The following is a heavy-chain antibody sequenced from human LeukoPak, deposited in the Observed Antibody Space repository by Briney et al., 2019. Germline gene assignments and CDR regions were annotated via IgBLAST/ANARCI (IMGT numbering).Heavy chain of an antibody. Sequence: SETLSLTCTVSGGSISSSSYYWGWLRQPPGKGLEWIGSIYYSGSTYYNPSLKSRVTISVDTSKNQFSLKLSSVTAADTAVYYCARGGISSSWEQGFDYWGQGTLVTVSS. CDR2: IYYSGST. CDR1: GGSISSSSYY. J-gene: IGHJ4*02. V-gene: IGHV4-39*01. CDR3: ARGGISSSWEQGFDY. D-gene: IGHD6-13*01.